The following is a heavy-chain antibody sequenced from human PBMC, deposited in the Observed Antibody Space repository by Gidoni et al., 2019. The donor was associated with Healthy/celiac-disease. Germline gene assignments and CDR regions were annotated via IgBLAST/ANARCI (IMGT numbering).Heavy chain of an antibody. D-gene: IGHD2-15*01. CDR1: GGSFSSYA. J-gene: IGHJ5*02. CDR3: AGEMVAAVCRMLRSGEGWFDP. V-gene: IGHV1-69*01. CDR2: INPIFGTA. Sequence: PGSSVKLSCKASGGSFSSYAISWVRQAPGQGLEWMGGINPIFGTANYAQKFQGRVTITADESTSTAYMELSSLRSEHTAVYYCAGEMVAAVCRMLRSGEGWFDPWGQGTLVTVSS.